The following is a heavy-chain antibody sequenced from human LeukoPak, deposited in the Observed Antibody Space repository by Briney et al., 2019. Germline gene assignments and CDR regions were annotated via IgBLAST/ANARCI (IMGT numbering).Heavy chain of an antibody. V-gene: IGHV4-39*01. CDR2: IYYSGTT. D-gene: IGHD2-2*01. J-gene: IGHJ3*02. Sequence: PSETLSLTCTVSGGSISSRTYYWGWIRQPPGRGLEWIGSIYYSGTTYYNPSTKSRVTISVDTSRNQFSLKLSSVTAADTAVFYCARLVGATGAFDIWGQGTMVTVSS. CDR3: ARLVGATGAFDI. CDR1: GGSISSRTYY.